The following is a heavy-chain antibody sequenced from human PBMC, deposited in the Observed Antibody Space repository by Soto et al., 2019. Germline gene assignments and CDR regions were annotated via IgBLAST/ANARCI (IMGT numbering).Heavy chain of an antibody. CDR3: ARGSYYSGWV. V-gene: IGHV6-1*01. D-gene: IGHD6-19*01. J-gene: IGHJ4*02. CDR1: GDSVSSTSTA. Sequence: SQTLSLTCAISGDSVSSTSTAWSWIRQSPSSGLEWLGRTYYRSKWYSDYAVSVKSRITINADTSKNQFSLQLNSVTPEDTAVYYCARGSYYSGWVWGQGTLVTVSS. CDR2: TYYRSKWYS.